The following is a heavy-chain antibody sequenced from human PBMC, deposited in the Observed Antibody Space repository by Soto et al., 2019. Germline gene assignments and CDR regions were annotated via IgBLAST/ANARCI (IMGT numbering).Heavy chain of an antibody. Sequence: SETLSLTCTVSGGSISSGDYYWSWIRQPPGKGLEWIGYIYYSGSTYYNPSLKSRVTISVDTSKNQFSLKLSSVTAADTAVYYCARDKAGDWYSDYWGQGTLVTVSS. CDR1: GGSISSGDYY. CDR3: ARDKAGDWYSDY. D-gene: IGHD2-21*01. J-gene: IGHJ4*02. V-gene: IGHV4-30-4*01. CDR2: IYYSGST.